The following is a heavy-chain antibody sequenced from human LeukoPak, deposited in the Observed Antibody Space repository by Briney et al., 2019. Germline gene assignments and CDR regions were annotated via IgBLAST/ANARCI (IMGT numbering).Heavy chain of an antibody. D-gene: IGHD2/OR15-2a*01. V-gene: IGHV3-11*04. CDR1: GFTFSDYY. J-gene: IGHJ4*02. CDR2: ISSSGSTI. Sequence: GGSLRLSCAASGFTFSDYYMSWIRQAPGKGLEWVSYISSSGSTIYYADSVKGRFTLSRAKANNSLYLQMNSLRAEDTAVYYCARVVYATSGGLNYWGQGTLVTVSS. CDR3: ARVVYATSGGLNY.